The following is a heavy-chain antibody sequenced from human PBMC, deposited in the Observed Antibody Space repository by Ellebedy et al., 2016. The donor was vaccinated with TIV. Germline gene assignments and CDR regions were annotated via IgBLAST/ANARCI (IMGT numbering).Heavy chain of an antibody. Sequence: GESLKISXAASGFSSGPYWMSWVRQAPGKGLEWVATIKQDESEIYYVDSVKGRFTISRDNAKTSLYLQMNSLRAEDTAAYYCARDSRSLPYWGQGTLVTVSS. CDR3: ARDSRSLPY. CDR1: GFSSGPYW. D-gene: IGHD6-13*01. J-gene: IGHJ4*02. V-gene: IGHV3-7*01. CDR2: IKQDESEI.